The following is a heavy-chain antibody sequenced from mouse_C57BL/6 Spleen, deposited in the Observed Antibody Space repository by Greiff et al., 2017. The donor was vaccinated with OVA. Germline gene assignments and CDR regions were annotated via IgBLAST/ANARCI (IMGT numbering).Heavy chain of an antibody. V-gene: IGHV1-22*01. D-gene: IGHD1-1*01. CDR1: GYTFTDYN. CDR3: ARGGSSYWYFDV. Sequence: EVKLQQSGSELVKPGASVKMSCKASGYTFTDYNMHWVKQSHGQSLEWIGYINPNNGGTSYNQKFKGKATLTVNKSSSTAYMELRSLTSEDAAVYYCARGGSSYWYFDVWGTGTTVTVSA. CDR2: INPNNGGT. J-gene: IGHJ1*03.